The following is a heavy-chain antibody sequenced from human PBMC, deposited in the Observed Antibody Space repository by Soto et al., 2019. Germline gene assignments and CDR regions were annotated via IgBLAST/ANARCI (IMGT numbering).Heavy chain of an antibody. CDR3: AKEKRTLTTLPDY. CDR1: GFTFSSYG. CDR2: ISYDGSNK. D-gene: IGHD4-17*01. J-gene: IGHJ4*02. Sequence: PGGSVRLSCAASGFTFSSYGMHWVRQAPGKGLEWVAVISYDGSNKYYADSVKGRFTISRDNSKNTLYLQMNSLRAEDTAVYYCAKEKRTLTTLPDYWGQGTLVTVSS. V-gene: IGHV3-30*18.